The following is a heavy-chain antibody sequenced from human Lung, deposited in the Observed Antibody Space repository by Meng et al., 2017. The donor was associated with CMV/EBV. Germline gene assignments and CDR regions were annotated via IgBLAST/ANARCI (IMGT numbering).Heavy chain of an antibody. CDR1: GFTFSSHW. J-gene: IGHJ4*02. CDR2: IKQDGSEK. CDR3: AAVRYYYDSSGYPYY. V-gene: IGHV3-7*01. Sequence: GGSXRLXCAASGFTFSSHWMSWVSQAPGKGLEWVANIKQDGSEKYYVDSVKGRFTISRDNAKNSLYLQMNSLRAEDTAVYYCAAVRYYYDSSGYPYYWAQGTLVTVSS. D-gene: IGHD3-22*01.